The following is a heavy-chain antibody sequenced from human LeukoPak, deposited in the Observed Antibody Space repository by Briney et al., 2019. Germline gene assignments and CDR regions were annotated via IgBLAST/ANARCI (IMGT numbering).Heavy chain of an antibody. CDR2: IYYSGST. Sequence: SETLSLTCNVSGGSISSSTHYWGWIRQPPGKGLEWIGSIYYSGSTYYNPSLKSRVTISVDTSKNQFSLKLSSVTAADTAIYYCARFGSGRYYMDVWGKGTTVTVSS. CDR3: ARFGSGRYYMDV. D-gene: IGHD2-15*01. V-gene: IGHV4-39*07. CDR1: GGSISSSTHY. J-gene: IGHJ6*03.